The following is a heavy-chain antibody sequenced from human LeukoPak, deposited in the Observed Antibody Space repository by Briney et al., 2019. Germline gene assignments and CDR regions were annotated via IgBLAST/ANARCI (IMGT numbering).Heavy chain of an antibody. J-gene: IGHJ5*02. D-gene: IGHD3-10*01. CDR2: INHSGST. V-gene: IGHV4-34*01. Sequence: SETLSLTCAVYGESFSGYYWSWIRQPPGKGLEWIGEINHSGSTNYNPSLKSRVTISVDTSKNQFSLKLSSVTAADTAVYYCARGSPRGYGSGSYVRSWFDPWGQGTLVTVSS. CDR3: ARGSPRGYGSGSYVRSWFDP. CDR1: GESFSGYY.